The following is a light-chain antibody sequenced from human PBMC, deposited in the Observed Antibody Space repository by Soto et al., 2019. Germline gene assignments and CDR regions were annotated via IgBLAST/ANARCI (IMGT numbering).Light chain of an antibody. Sequence: IQLTQSPSSLSASVGDRVTINCRAGQGISSYLAWYQQKPGKAPKLLIYKASTLKSGVPSRFSGSGSGTEFTLTISSLQPDDFATYYCQHYNSYSEAFGQGTKVDIK. CDR3: QHYNSYSEA. CDR1: QGISSY. J-gene: IGKJ1*01. V-gene: IGKV1-5*03. CDR2: KAS.